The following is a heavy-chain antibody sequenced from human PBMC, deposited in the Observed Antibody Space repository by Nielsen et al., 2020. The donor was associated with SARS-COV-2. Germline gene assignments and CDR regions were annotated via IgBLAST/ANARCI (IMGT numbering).Heavy chain of an antibody. CDR1: GGSISSGDYY. J-gene: IGHJ4*02. CDR2: IYYSGST. D-gene: IGHD6-13*01. Sequence: SETLSLTCTVSGGSISSGDYYWSWIRQPPGKGLEWIGYIYYSGSTYYNPSLKSRVTISVDTSKNQFSLKLSSVTAADTALYYCATYSSSWSEDYWGQGTLVTVSS. V-gene: IGHV4-30-4*01. CDR3: ATYSSSWSEDY.